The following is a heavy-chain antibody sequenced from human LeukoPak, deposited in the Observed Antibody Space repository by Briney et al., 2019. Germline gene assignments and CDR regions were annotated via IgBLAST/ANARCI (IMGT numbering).Heavy chain of an antibody. CDR3: AKNINHLE. CDR1: GFTFSNFA. J-gene: IGHJ4*02. Sequence: GGSLRLSCAASGFTFSNFAMTWVRQAPGKGLEWDSVISTSGTYYAESVKGRFTISRDNSKNTLYLQMSSLRAEDTAVYYCAKNINHLEWGQGTLVTVSS. V-gene: IGHV3-23*01. CDR2: ISTSGT. D-gene: IGHD1-14*01.